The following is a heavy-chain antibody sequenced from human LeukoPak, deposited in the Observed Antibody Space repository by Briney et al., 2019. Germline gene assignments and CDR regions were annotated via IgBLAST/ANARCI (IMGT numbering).Heavy chain of an antibody. CDR3: AREAATRGSFDY. CDR1: GGSNSSGSYY. V-gene: IGHV4-61*02. D-gene: IGHD5-24*01. Sequence: SETLSLTCTVSGGSNSSGSYYWSWIRQPAGKGLEWIGRIYTSGSTNYNPSLKSRVTISVDTSKNQFSLKLSSVTAADTAVYYCAREAATRGSFDYWGQGTLVTVSS. CDR2: IYTSGST. J-gene: IGHJ4*02.